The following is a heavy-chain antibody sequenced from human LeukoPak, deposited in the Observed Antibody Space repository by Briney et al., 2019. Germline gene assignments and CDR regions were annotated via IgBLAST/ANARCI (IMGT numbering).Heavy chain of an antibody. CDR2: IYHSGST. D-gene: IGHD5-18*01. CDR1: GYSISSGYY. Sequence: TSETLSLTCTVSGYSISSGYYWGWIRQPPEKGLEWIGSIYHSGSTYYNPSLKSRVTISVDTSKNQFSLKLSSVTAADTAVYYCARPARGYSYGYIYYWGQGTLVTVSS. CDR3: ARPARGYSYGYIYY. V-gene: IGHV4-38-2*02. J-gene: IGHJ4*02.